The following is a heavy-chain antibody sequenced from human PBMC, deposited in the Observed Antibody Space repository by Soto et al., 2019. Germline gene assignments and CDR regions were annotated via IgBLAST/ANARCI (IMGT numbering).Heavy chain of an antibody. V-gene: IGHV1-46*01. CDR3: ARTNCGGDRYLPTLAFDY. CDR1: GSTFTSYY. Sequence: ALVKFSWQSAGSTFTSYYVHWVRQAPGQGLEWMGIINPSGGSTSYAQKFQGRVTMTRDTSTSTVYMELSSLRSEDTAVYYCARTNCGGDRYLPTLAFDYWGQGTLVTVSS. J-gene: IGHJ4*02. CDR2: INPSGGST. D-gene: IGHD2-21*02.